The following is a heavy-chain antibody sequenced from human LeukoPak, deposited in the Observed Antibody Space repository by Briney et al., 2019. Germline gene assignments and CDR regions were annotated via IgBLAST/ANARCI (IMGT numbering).Heavy chain of an antibody. D-gene: IGHD2-15*01. CDR2: TYYSGTT. CDR1: TGSISSNY. Sequence: SETLSLTCSVSTGSISSNYWSWIRQPPGKGLEWIGYTYYSGTTNYHTSLRRGATISVATSKTEYSVKRSSVTAEDTAVYCGAREGHCSGGSGGYSGVDVWGKGTTVTVSS. CDR3: AREGHCSGGSGGYSGVDV. V-gene: IGHV4-59*01. J-gene: IGHJ6*04.